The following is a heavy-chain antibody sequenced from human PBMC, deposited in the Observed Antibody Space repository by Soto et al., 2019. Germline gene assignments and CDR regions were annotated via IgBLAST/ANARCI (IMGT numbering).Heavy chain of an antibody. Sequence: ASVKVSCKASGGIFSTYAISWLRQAPGQGLEWMGGIIPIFGTPNYAQRFQGRVTITADESTSTAYMELSRLRSEDTAVYYCARDRDDYDAFDIWGQGTMVTVSS. J-gene: IGHJ3*02. V-gene: IGHV1-69*13. D-gene: IGHD4-17*01. CDR3: ARDRDDYDAFDI. CDR2: IIPIFGTP. CDR1: GGIFSTYA.